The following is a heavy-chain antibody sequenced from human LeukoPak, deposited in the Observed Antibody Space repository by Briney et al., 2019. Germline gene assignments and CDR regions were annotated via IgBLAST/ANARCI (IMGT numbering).Heavy chain of an antibody. CDR3: ARMETSCLDYGCYYGMDV. Sequence: GGSLRLSCAASGFTFDDYGMHWVRQPPGKGLEWVSGISWNSGNIGYADSVKGRFTISRDNAKNSLYLQMNSLRAEDTAVYYCARMETSCLDYGCYYGMDVWGQGTTVTGSS. J-gene: IGHJ6*02. D-gene: IGHD2-2*01. CDR2: ISWNSGNI. V-gene: IGHV3-9*01. CDR1: GFTFDDYG.